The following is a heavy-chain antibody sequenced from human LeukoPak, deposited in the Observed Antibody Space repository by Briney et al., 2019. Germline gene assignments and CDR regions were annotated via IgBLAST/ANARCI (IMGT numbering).Heavy chain of an antibody. D-gene: IGHD6-13*01. CDR3: AKIAASGTGEGY. CDR2: IDAANGNT. J-gene: IGHJ4*02. CDR1: GYTFTNHA. V-gene: IGHV1-3*01. Sequence: ASVKVSCKASGYTFTNHAMHWVRQAPGQGLEWMGWIDAANGNTKYSQKFQGRVTMTRDTSTSTVYMELSSLRSEDTAIYYCAKIAASGTGEGYWGQGTLVTVSS.